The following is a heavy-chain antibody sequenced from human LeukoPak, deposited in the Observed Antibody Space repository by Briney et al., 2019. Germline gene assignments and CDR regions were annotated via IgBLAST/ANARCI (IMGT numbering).Heavy chain of an antibody. V-gene: IGHV3-48*02. CDR3: VRGDYDSLLDI. Sequence: GGSLRLSCAASGFTFSGYSMNWVRQAPGKGLEWISYISSSSTRKNYADSVKGRFTISRDNAKNSPYLQMNSLRDEDTAVYYCVRGDYDSLLDIWGPGTMVTVSS. J-gene: IGHJ3*02. CDR1: GFTFSGYS. D-gene: IGHD3-22*01. CDR2: ISSSSTRK.